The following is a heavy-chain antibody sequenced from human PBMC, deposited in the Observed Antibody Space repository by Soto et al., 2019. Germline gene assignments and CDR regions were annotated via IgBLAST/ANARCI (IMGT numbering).Heavy chain of an antibody. CDR3: ARVVVWYCSSPSCYRFDP. CDR1: GYTFTSYG. Sequence: ASVKVSCKASGYTFTSYGISWVRQAPGQGLEWMGWISAYNGNTNYAQKLQGIVTMTTDTSTSTDYMELRSLRSDDPAVYYCARVVVWYCSSPSCYRFDPWGQGTLVPVSS. CDR2: ISAYNGNT. V-gene: IGHV1-18*01. J-gene: IGHJ5*01. D-gene: IGHD2-2*01.